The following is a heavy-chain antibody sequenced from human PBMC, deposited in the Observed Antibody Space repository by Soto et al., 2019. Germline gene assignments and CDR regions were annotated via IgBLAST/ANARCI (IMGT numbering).Heavy chain of an antibody. Sequence: GESLKISCKASGYSFTSYWVGWVRQMPGKGLEWMGIIYPGDSDIRYSPSFQGQVTISADKSISTAYLQWSSLKASDTAMYYCARYSSSSIDYYYGMDVWGQGTTVTVSS. CDR1: GYSFTSYW. CDR3: ARYSSSSIDYYYGMDV. D-gene: IGHD6-6*01. CDR2: IYPGDSDI. J-gene: IGHJ6*02. V-gene: IGHV5-51*01.